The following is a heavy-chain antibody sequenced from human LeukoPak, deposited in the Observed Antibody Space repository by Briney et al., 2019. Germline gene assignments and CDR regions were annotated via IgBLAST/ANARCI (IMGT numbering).Heavy chain of an antibody. V-gene: IGHV4-39*01. Sequence: SETLSLTCTVSGGSVSSGSYYWGWIRQPPGKGLEWIGSIYYSGSTYYNPSLKSRVTISVDTSKNQFSLKLSSVTAADTAVYYCASRYSSSWYAGDYWGQGTLVTVSS. CDR2: IYYSGST. CDR1: GGSVSSGSYY. J-gene: IGHJ4*02. CDR3: ASRYSSSWYAGDY. D-gene: IGHD6-13*01.